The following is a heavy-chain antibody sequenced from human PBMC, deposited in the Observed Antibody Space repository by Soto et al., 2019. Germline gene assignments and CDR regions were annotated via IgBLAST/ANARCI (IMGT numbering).Heavy chain of an antibody. D-gene: IGHD1-1*01. J-gene: IGHJ4*02. CDR1: GGSISSGDYY. CDR2: IYYSGST. CDR3: AGHKEFTRQIDY. Sequence: PSETLSLTCTVSGGSISSGDYYWSWIRQPPGKGLEWIGYIYYSGSTNNNPSLKSRVTLSVDTSKNQFSLHLRSVTAADTAIYYCAGHKEFTRQIDYWGQGTLVTSPQ. V-gene: IGHV4-30-4*01.